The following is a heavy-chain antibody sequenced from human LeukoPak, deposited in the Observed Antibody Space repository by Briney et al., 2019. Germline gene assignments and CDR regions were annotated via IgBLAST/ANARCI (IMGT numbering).Heavy chain of an antibody. CDR1: GGSISSCY. D-gene: IGHD3-22*01. CDR3: ARVRAKYDSSGYYYLRFFDY. J-gene: IGHJ4*02. Sequence: SETLSLTCTVSGGSISSCYWSWIRQPPGKGLEWIGYIYYSGSTNYNPSLKSRVTISVDTSKNQFSLKLSSVTAADMAVYYCARVRAKYDSSGYYYLRFFDYWGQGTLVTVSS. CDR2: IYYSGST. V-gene: IGHV4-59*01.